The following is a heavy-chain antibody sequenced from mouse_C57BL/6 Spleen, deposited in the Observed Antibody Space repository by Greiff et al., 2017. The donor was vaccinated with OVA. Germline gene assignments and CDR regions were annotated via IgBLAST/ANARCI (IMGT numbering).Heavy chain of an antibody. CDR2: IDPSDSYT. Sequence: QVQLQQPGAELVMPGASVKLSCKASGYTFTSYWMHWVKQRPGQGLEWIGEIDPSDSYTNYNQKFKGKSTLTVDKSSSTAYMQLSSLTSEDSAVYYCARSDRDYYGSNQAWFAYWGQGTLVTVSA. CDR3: ARSDRDYYGSNQAWFAY. CDR1: GYTFTSYW. D-gene: IGHD1-1*01. J-gene: IGHJ3*01. V-gene: IGHV1-69*01.